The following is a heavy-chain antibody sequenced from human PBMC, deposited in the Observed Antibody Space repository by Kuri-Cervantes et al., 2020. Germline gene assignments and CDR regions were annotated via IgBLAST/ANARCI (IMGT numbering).Heavy chain of an antibody. CDR2: IYYSGST. CDR1: GGSISTYY. J-gene: IGHJ4*02. V-gene: IGHV4-59*08. Sequence: GSLRLSCTVSGGSISTYYWSWIRQPPGKGLEWIGYIYYSGSTNYNPSLKSRVTISVDTSKNQFSLKLCSMTDADTAVYYCASLPLQFLGVIDSWGQGTLVTVSS. D-gene: IGHD3-3*01. CDR3: ASLPLQFLGVIDS.